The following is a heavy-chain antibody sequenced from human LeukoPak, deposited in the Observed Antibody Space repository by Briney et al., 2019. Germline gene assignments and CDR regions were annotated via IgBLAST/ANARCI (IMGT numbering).Heavy chain of an antibody. J-gene: IGHJ4*02. V-gene: IGHV3-66*01. Sequence: PGGSLRLSCAASGFTVSSNYMSWVRQAPGEGLEWVSVIYSGGSTYYADSVKGRFTISRDNSKNTLYLQMNSLRAEDTAVYYCARVQTIFGVVIRSDYWGQGTLVTVSS. CDR3: ARVQTIFGVVIRSDY. CDR1: GFTVSSNY. CDR2: IYSGGST. D-gene: IGHD3-3*01.